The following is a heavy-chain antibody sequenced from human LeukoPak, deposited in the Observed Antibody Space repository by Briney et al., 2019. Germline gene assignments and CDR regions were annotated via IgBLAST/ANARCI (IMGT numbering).Heavy chain of an antibody. CDR2: INHSGST. CDR1: GGSFSGYY. V-gene: IGHV4-34*01. J-gene: IGHJ4*02. Sequence: SETLSLTCAVYGGSFSGYYWSWIRQPPGKGLEWIGEINHSGSTNYNPSLKSRVTISVDTSKNQFSLKLSFVTAADTAVYYCAREDGYSSITFDYWGQGTLVTVSS. D-gene: IGHD5-24*01. CDR3: AREDGYSSITFDY.